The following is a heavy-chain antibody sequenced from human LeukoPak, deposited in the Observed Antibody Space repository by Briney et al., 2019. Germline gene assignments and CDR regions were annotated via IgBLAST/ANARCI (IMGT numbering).Heavy chain of an antibody. CDR3: ARGLGYCTSTTCLLPFDY. CDR1: GFTVGTYY. CDR2: IYSGGST. J-gene: IGHJ4*02. V-gene: IGHV3-53*01. D-gene: IGHD2-2*01. Sequence: GGSLRLSCAASGFTVGTYYMTWVRQAPGKGLECVSVIYSGGSTYYADSVKGRFTVSRDNSKNTLYLQMNSLRAEDTAMYYCARGLGYCTSTTCLLPFDYWGQGTLVTVSS.